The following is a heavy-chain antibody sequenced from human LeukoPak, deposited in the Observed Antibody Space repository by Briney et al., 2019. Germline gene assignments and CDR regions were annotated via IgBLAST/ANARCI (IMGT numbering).Heavy chain of an antibody. CDR2: ISAYNGNT. D-gene: IGHD2-2*01. J-gene: IGHJ4*02. Sequence: ASVKVSCKASGYTFTSYGISWVRQAPGQGLEWMGWISAYNGNTNYAQKLQGRVTMTTDTSTSTAYMELRSLRSDDTAVYYCARDRLDPVVPAASYPELEELDYWGQGTLVTVSS. CDR1: GYTFTSYG. V-gene: IGHV1-18*01. CDR3: ARDRLDPVVPAASYPELEELDY.